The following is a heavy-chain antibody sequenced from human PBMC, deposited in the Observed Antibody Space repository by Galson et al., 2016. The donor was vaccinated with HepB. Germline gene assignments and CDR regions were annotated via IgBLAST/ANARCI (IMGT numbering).Heavy chain of an antibody. CDR2: INSDESRT. CDR3: VRDKGYNASIGHYPSYFDH. D-gene: IGHD3-22*01. Sequence: SLRLSCAASGFTFSRYWMHWVRQVPGKGLVWVSRINSDESRTRYADSVKGRFTISRDNAKNTLYLRMNSLRVEDTAVYYCVRDKGYNASIGHYPSYFDHWGQGTLVTVSS. V-gene: IGHV3-74*01. CDR1: GFTFSRYW. J-gene: IGHJ4*02.